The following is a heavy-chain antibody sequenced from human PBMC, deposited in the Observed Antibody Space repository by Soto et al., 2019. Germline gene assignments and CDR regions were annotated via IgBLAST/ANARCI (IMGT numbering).Heavy chain of an antibody. CDR3: AKDIRRSGYDLYYYYYYGMDV. CDR1: GFTFSSYA. CDR2: ISGSGGST. V-gene: IGHV3-23*01. Sequence: GGSLRLSXAASGFTFSSYAMSWVRQAPGKGLEWVSAISGSGGSTYYAGSVKGRFTISRDNSKNTLYLQMNSLRAEDTAVYYCAKDIRRSGYDLYYYYYYGMDVWGQGTTVTVSS. J-gene: IGHJ6*02. D-gene: IGHD5-12*01.